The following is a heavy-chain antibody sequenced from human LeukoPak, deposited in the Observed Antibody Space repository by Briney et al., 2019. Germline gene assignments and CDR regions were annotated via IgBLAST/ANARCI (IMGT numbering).Heavy chain of an antibody. J-gene: IGHJ4*02. CDR1: GGSISSYY. CDR3: ARHFRYCSSTSCHLDY. CDR2: IYYSGST. V-gene: IGHV4-59*08. Sequence: PSETLPLTCTVSGGSISSYYRSWIRQPPGKGLEWIGYIYYSGSTNYNPSLKSRVTISVDTSKNQFSLKVSSVTAADTAVYYCARHFRYCSSTSCHLDYWGQGTLVTVSS. D-gene: IGHD2-2*01.